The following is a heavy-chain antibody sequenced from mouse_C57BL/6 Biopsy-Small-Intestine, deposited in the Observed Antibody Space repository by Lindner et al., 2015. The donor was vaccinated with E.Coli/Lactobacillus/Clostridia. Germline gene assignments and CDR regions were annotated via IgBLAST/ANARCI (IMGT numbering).Heavy chain of an antibody. D-gene: IGHD2-13*01. Sequence: SVKVSCKASGYNFGDYYIYWVRQAPGQGLDWMGWINPNSGATNYAQKFLGRVTMTRDTSISTTYLNLDGLRSDDTAVYYCARDLLTRVTTIHDFWGQGTLVTVSS. CDR3: ARDLLTRVTTIHDF. CDR2: INPNSGAT. CDR1: GYNFGDYY. V-gene: IGHV1-34*02. J-gene: IGHJ4*01.